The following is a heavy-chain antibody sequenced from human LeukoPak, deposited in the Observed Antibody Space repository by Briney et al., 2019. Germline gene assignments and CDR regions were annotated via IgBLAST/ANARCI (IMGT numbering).Heavy chain of an antibody. CDR2: IWYTGRT. CDR1: DDSMSSSSYS. V-gene: IGHV4-39*07. Sequence: SETLSLTCSVSDDSMSSSSYSWGWIRQPPGKGLEWPGSIWYTGRTDYSPSLRSRVTMSIDTSKRLFSLKLSSVTAADTAVYYCARDRRGITMVRGANNWFDPWGQGTLVTVSS. CDR3: ARDRRGITMVRGANNWFDP. D-gene: IGHD3-10*01. J-gene: IGHJ5*02.